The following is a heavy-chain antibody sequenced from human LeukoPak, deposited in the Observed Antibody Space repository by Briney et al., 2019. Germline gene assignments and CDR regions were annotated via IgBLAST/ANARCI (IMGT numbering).Heavy chain of an antibody. CDR1: GFTFGSYS. Sequence: GGSLRLSCAASGFTFGSYSMNWVRQAPGKGLEWVSSISSSSSYIYYADSVKGRFTISRDNAKNSLYLQMNSLRAEDTAVYYCARDNAVDVLRYFDWTIPYFDYWGQGTLVTVSS. J-gene: IGHJ4*02. CDR3: ARDNAVDVLRYFDWTIPYFDY. CDR2: ISSSSSYI. V-gene: IGHV3-21*01. D-gene: IGHD3-9*01.